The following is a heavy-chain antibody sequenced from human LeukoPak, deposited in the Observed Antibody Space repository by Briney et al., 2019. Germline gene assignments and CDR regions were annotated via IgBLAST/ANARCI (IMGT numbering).Heavy chain of an antibody. CDR3: ARASYSGSFQGYYHYMDV. CDR1: GFTFSSYW. CDR2: IKQDGSEK. D-gene: IGHD1-26*01. J-gene: IGHJ6*03. V-gene: IGHV3-7*01. Sequence: GGSLRLSCAASGFTFSSYWMSWVRQAPGKGLEWVANIKQDGSEKYYVDSVKGRFTISRDNAKNSLYLQMNSLRAEDTAVYYCARASYSGSFQGYYHYMDVWGKGTTVTVSS.